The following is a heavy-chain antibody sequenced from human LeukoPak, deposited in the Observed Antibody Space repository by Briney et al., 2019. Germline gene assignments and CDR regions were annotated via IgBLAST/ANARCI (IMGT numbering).Heavy chain of an antibody. J-gene: IGHJ4*02. CDR3: AGFYYSAFFEY. V-gene: IGHV3-11*03. Sequence: GGSLRLSCAASGFTFSDYYMSWIRQAPGKGLEWVSYISGSNGYTNYADSVKGRFTISRDNAKKSLYLQMNGLRAEDTAVYYCAGFYYSAFFEYWGQGTLVTVSS. D-gene: IGHD4/OR15-4a*01. CDR2: ISGSNGYT. CDR1: GFTFSDYY.